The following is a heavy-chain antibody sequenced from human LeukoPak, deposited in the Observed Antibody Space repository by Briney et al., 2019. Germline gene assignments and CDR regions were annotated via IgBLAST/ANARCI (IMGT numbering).Heavy chain of an antibody. CDR3: AREIAAAGYFDY. J-gene: IGHJ4*02. V-gene: IGHV1-2*02. D-gene: IGHD6-13*01. Sequence: ASVKVSCKASGYTFTSYGISWVRQAPGQGLEWMGWINPNSGGTNYAQKFQGRVTMTRDTSISTAYMELSRLRSDDTAVYYCAREIAAAGYFDYWGQGTLVTVSS. CDR1: GYTFTSYG. CDR2: INPNSGGT.